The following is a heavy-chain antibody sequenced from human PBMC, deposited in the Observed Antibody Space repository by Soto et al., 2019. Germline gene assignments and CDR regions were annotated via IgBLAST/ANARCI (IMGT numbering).Heavy chain of an antibody. J-gene: IGHJ3*02. Sequence: GGSLRLSCAASGFTFSSYAMSWVRQAPGQGLEWVSAITSDGSTYYADSVKGRFTISRDNSKNTLYMQMNSLRAEDTAVYYCVKRNYYDSDAFDIWGPGTMVTVSS. CDR2: ITSDGST. D-gene: IGHD3-22*01. V-gene: IGHV3-23*01. CDR3: VKRNYYDSDAFDI. CDR1: GFTFSSYA.